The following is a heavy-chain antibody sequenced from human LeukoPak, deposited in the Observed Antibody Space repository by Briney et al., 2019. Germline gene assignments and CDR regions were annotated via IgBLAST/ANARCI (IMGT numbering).Heavy chain of an antibody. CDR3: AIPQLAAAGTVSDY. CDR2: IIPIFGTA. Sequence: SVKVSCKASGGTFSSYAISWVRQAPGQGLEWMGGIIPIFGTANYAQKFQGRVTMTTDESTSTAYMELSSLRSDDTAVYYCAIPQLAAAGTVSDYWGQGTLVTVSS. CDR1: GGTFSSYA. D-gene: IGHD6-13*01. V-gene: IGHV1-69*05. J-gene: IGHJ4*02.